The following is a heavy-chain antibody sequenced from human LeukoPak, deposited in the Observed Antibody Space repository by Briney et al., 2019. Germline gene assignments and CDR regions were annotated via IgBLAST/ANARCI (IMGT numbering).Heavy chain of an antibody. D-gene: IGHD6-19*01. Sequence: SETLSLTCTVSGGSISSSSYYWGWIRQPPGKGLEWIGSIYYSGSTYYNPSLKSRVTLSVDASKNQFSLKLSSVTAADTAVYYCAGTAYSSGWYPYQFDYWGQGTLVTVSS. V-gene: IGHV4-39*07. CDR1: GGSISSSSYY. CDR2: IYYSGST. CDR3: AGTAYSSGWYPYQFDY. J-gene: IGHJ4*02.